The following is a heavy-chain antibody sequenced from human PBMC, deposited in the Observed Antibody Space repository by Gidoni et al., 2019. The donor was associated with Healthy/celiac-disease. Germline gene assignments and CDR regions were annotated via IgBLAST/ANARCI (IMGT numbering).Heavy chain of an antibody. CDR3: ARDRYDFWSGPGKPEYYFDY. CDR1: GFTFSSYS. Sequence: EVQLVESGGGLVQPGGSLRLSCAASGFTFSSYSMNWVRQAPGKGLEWVSYISSSSSTIYYADSVKGRFTISRDNAKNSLYLQMNSLRAEDTAVYYCARDRYDFWSGPGKPEYYFDYWGQGTLVTVSS. J-gene: IGHJ4*02. D-gene: IGHD3-3*01. CDR2: ISSSSSTI. V-gene: IGHV3-48*01.